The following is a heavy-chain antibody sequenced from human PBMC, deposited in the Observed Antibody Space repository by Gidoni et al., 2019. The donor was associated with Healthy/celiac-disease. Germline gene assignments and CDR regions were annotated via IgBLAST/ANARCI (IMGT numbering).Heavy chain of an antibody. J-gene: IGHJ4*02. CDR1: GGSISSYS. D-gene: IGHD7-27*01. CDR3: ARLLPKNWGTNYFDY. V-gene: IGHV4-59*01. Sequence: QVQLQESGPGLVKPSETLSLTCTVSGGSISSYSWSWIRQPPGKGLEWIGYIYYSGSTNYNPSLKSRVTISVDTSKNQFSLKLSSVTAADTAVYYCARLLPKNWGTNYFDYWGQGTLVTVSS. CDR2: IYYSGST.